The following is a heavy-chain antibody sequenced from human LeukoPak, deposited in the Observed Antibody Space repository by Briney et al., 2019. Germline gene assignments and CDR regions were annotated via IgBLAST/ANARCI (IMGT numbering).Heavy chain of an antibody. CDR2: ISYDGSNK. D-gene: IGHD1-26*01. V-gene: IGHV3-30*14. CDR1: GFTFSSYA. Sequence: PGRSLRLSCAASGFTFSSYAMHWVRQAPGKGLEWVAVISYDGSNKYYADSVKGRFTISRDNAKNLLYLQMNSLRAGDTAIYYCARDQDEDRGSTTFDRWGQGTLVTVSS. CDR3: ARDQDEDRGSTTFDR. J-gene: IGHJ4*02.